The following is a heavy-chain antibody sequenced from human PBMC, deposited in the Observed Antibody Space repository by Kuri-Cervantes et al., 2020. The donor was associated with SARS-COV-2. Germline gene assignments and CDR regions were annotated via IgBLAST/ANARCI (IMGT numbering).Heavy chain of an antibody. CDR1: GGSISSGGYY. D-gene: IGHD4-17*01. CDR2: IYDTETT. CDR3: GSVHGDEVYGDYTFENFQH. V-gene: IGHV4-31*03. Sequence: LSCTVSGGSISSGGYYWTWIRQHPGKGLEWLGYIYDTETTYYNPSLHSRLTMSLDTSKNQFSLNLSSVTAADTAVYYCGSVHGDEVYGDYTFENFQHWGQGTLVTVSS. J-gene: IGHJ1*01.